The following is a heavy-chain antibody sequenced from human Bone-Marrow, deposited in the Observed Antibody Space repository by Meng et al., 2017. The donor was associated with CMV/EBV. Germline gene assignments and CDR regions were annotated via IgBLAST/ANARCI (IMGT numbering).Heavy chain of an antibody. Sequence: ASVKVSCKASGYTFTEYYIHWVRQAPGQGLEWMGWINPNSGGTKYAQKFQGRVTMTRDTSISTAYMELSRLRPDDTAVYYCARWESRGWDGTAYYYGMDAWGQGTTVTVSS. CDR3: ARWESRGWDGTAYYYGMDA. CDR1: GYTFTEYY. V-gene: IGHV1-2*02. D-gene: IGHD6-19*01. J-gene: IGHJ6*02. CDR2: INPNSGGT.